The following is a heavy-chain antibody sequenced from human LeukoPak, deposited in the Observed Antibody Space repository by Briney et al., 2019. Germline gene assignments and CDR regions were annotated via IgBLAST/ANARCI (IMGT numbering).Heavy chain of an antibody. J-gene: IGHJ4*02. D-gene: IGHD2-15*01. CDR1: GYTLTDYY. V-gene: IGHV1-2*02. Sequence: ASVKVSCKASGYTLTDYYMHWVRQAPGQGLEWMGWINPNSGATGYAQKFQGRVTMTRDTSINTGYMELSRLRSDDTAVYYCARGSGGRNAWLYHFDYWGQGTLVTVSS. CDR2: INPNSGAT. CDR3: ARGSGGRNAWLYHFDY.